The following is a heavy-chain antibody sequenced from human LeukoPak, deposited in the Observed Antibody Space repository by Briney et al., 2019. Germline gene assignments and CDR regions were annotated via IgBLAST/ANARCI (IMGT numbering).Heavy chain of an antibody. V-gene: IGHV3-21*01. J-gene: IGHJ4*02. CDR3: ARSQTRIGVVIGD. CDR1: GFTFSAFS. Sequence: PGGSLRLSCAASGFTFSAFSMNWFRQSPTKGLEWVASISSNENYIHYADSVKGRFTISRDNAKSSLFLEMHSLTVEDTGLYSCARSQTRIGVVIGDWGQGTRFTVSS. D-gene: IGHD3-3*01. CDR2: ISSNENYI.